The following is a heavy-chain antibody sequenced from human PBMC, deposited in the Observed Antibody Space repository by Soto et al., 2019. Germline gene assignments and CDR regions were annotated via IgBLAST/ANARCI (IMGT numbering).Heavy chain of an antibody. CDR3: ARDSSAVAGTRRWFDP. Sequence: GASVKVSCKASGYTFTSYYMHWVRQAPGQGLEWMGIINPSGGSTSYAQKFQGRVTMTRDTSTSTVYMELSSLRSEDTAVYYCARDSSAVAGTRRWFDPWGQGTLVTVSS. CDR2: INPSGGST. J-gene: IGHJ5*02. CDR1: GYTFTSYY. V-gene: IGHV1-46*01. D-gene: IGHD6-19*01.